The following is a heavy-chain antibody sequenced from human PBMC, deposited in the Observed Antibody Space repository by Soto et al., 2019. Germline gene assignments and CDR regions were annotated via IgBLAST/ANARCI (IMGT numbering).Heavy chain of an antibody. CDR1: GFTFSSYA. V-gene: IGHV3-64*01. Sequence: GGSLRLACAASGFTFSSYAMHWVRQAPGKGLEYVSAISSNGGSTYYANSVKGRFTISRDNSKNTLYLQMGSLRAEDMAVYYCARGSGGYDGYYYYYMDVWGKRTTVTGSS. CDR2: ISSNGGST. CDR3: ARGSGGYDGYYYYYMDV. D-gene: IGHD5-12*01. J-gene: IGHJ6*03.